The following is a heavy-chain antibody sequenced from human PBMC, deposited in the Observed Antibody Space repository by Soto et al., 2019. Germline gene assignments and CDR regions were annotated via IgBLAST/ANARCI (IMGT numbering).Heavy chain of an antibody. CDR3: ARGDSQVSSVFDY. CDR2: THYSGDT. V-gene: IGHV4-31*03. CDR1: GGSVSSGSYY. D-gene: IGHD3-16*01. Sequence: SETLSLTCTVSGGSVSSGSYYWSWIRQPPGKGLEWIGYTHYSGDTSYNPSLRSRVTISTDTSKTQFSLRLRSVTSADTAVYYCARGDSQVSSVFDYWGQGMLVTVSS. J-gene: IGHJ4*02.